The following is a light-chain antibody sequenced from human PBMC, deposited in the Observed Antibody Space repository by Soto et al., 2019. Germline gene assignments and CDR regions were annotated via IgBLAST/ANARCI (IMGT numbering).Light chain of an antibody. Sequence: QSVLTQPPSVSGAPGQRVTISCTGSSSNIGAGYDVHWYQQLPGTAPKLLIYGNSNRPSGVPDRFSGSKSGTSASLAITGLQADDEADYFCQSYDSSLSGYVFGTGTKRAVL. CDR2: GNS. V-gene: IGLV1-40*01. CDR1: SSNIGAGYD. CDR3: QSYDSSLSGYV. J-gene: IGLJ1*01.